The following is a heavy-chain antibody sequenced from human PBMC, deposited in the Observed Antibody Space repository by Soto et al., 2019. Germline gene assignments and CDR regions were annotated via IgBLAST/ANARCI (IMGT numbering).Heavy chain of an antibody. V-gene: IGHV5-51*01. D-gene: IGHD3-3*01. Sequence: PGESLKISCKGSGYSFTSYWIGWVRQMPGKGLEWMGIIYPGDSDTRYSPSFQGQVTISADKSISTAYLEMNSLRDEDTAFYYCGKDITPGGLDYWGQGALVTVSS. CDR1: GYSFTSYW. CDR3: GKDITPGGLDY. CDR2: IYPGDSDT. J-gene: IGHJ4*02.